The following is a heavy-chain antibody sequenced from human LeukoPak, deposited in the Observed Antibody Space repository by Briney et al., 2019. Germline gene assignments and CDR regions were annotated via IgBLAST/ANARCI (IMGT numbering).Heavy chain of an antibody. Sequence: AGSLTLSCAASGFTSSSYAMSWVRQAPGRGMEWVSAISGRGGCTYYADCVRGRCTISRENSKNTLYLQMSSLRTEDTAVYHGAKIYGDYEFDYCGQRALGTVSS. J-gene: IGHJ4*02. CDR3: AKIYGDYEFDY. CDR1: GFTSSSYA. CDR2: ISGRGGCT. D-gene: IGHD4-17*01. V-gene: IGHV3-23*01.